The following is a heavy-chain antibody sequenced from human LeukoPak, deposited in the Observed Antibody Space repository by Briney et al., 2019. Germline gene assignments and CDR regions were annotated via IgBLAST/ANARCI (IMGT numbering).Heavy chain of an antibody. Sequence: PSETLSLTCTVSGGSISSSSYYWGWIRQPPGKGLEWIGSIYYSGSTYYNPSLKSRVTISVDTSKNQFSLKLSSVTAADTAVYYCARAGHSWLHDAFDIWGQGTMVTVSS. V-gene: IGHV4-39*01. J-gene: IGHJ3*02. CDR1: GGSISSSSYY. D-gene: IGHD5-24*01. CDR2: IYYSGST. CDR3: ARAGHSWLHDAFDI.